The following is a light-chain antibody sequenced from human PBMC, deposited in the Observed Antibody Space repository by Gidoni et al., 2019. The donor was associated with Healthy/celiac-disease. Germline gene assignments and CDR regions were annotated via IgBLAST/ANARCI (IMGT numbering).Light chain of an antibody. V-gene: IGKV3D-15*01. CDR2: VAS. CDR3: QQYNNWPRT. Sequence: DIVMMQSPATLSVSPGERATLSCRASQSVSSNLAWYQQKPGQAPRLLIYVASTRATGIPARFTVSGSGTEFTLTISSLQSEDFAVYYCQQYNNWPRTFGQGTKLEIK. J-gene: IGKJ2*01. CDR1: QSVSSN.